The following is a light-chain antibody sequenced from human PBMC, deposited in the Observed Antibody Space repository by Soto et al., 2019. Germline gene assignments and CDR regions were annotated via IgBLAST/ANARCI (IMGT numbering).Light chain of an antibody. J-gene: IGLJ2*01. CDR1: SSDVGGYNY. V-gene: IGLV2-11*02. CDR2: DVS. Sequence: QAVVTQPRSVSGSPGQPVTISCTGTSSDVGGYNYVSWYQQHPGKAPKLMIYDVSKRPSGVPDRFSGSKSGNTASLTISGLQAEDEADYYCCSYAGSYTYVVFGGGTKLTVL. CDR3: CSYAGSYTYVV.